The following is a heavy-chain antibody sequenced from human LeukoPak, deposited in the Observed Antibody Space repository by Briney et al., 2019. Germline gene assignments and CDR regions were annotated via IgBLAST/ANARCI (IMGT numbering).Heavy chain of an antibody. D-gene: IGHD3-16*01. CDR3: ARDNSVGDYFDY. J-gene: IGHJ4*02. CDR1: GFTFSSYA. V-gene: IGHV3-30*04. CDR2: ISYDGSNK. Sequence: GGSLRLSCAASGFTFSSYAMHWVRQAPGKGLEWVAVISYDGSNKYYADSVKGRFTISRDNSKNTLYLQMNSLRAEDTAVYYCARDNSVGDYFDYWGQGTLVTVSS.